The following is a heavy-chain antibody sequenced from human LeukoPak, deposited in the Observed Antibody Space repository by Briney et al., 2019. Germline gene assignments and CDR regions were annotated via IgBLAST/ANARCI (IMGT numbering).Heavy chain of an antibody. CDR1: GFTFSNHA. V-gene: IGHV3-13*01. CDR3: VRQQTPHGNFDY. D-gene: IGHD1-26*01. CDR2: IGTAGDT. J-gene: IGHJ4*02. Sequence: GGSLRLSCAASGFTFSNHAMHWVRQPTGKGLEWVSAIGTAGDTFYPGSVKGRFTISRENAKNSLSLQMNSLRAEDTAVYYCVRQQTPHGNFDYWGQGTLVTVSS.